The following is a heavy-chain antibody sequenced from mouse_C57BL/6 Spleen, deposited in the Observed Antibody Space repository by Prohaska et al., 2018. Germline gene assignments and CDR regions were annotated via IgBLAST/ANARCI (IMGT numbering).Heavy chain of an antibody. J-gene: IGHJ4*01. CDR2: IYPGSGST. V-gene: IGHV1-55*01. CDR3: ARGSHRY. Sequence: GQGLEWIGDIYPGSGSTNYNEKFKSKATLTVDTSSSTAYMQLSSLTSEDSAVYYCARGSHRYWGQGNSGTVSS.